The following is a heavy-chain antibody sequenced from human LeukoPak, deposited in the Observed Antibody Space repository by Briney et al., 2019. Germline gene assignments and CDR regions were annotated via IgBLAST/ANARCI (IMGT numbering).Heavy chain of an antibody. CDR2: INPNSGGT. Sequence: HRASVKVSCKASGYTFTGYYMHWVRQAPGQGLEWMGWINPNSGGTNYAQKFQGRVTMTRDTSISTAYMELSRLRSDDTAVYYCARDSDYANHGDEFDSWGQGTLVTVSS. J-gene: IGHJ4*02. V-gene: IGHV1-2*02. CDR1: GYTFTGYY. D-gene: IGHD4-17*01. CDR3: ARDSDYANHGDEFDS.